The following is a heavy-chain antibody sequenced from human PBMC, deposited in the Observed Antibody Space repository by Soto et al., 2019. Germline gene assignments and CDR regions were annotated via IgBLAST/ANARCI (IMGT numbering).Heavy chain of an antibody. Sequence: QVQLVQSGAEVKKPGSSVKVSCKASGGTCSSYAISWVRQAPGQGLEWMGGIIPIFGTANYAQKFQGRVTITADESTSTAYMELSSLRSEDTAVYYCARASAASNYDFWSGYYPYWGQGTLVTVSS. V-gene: IGHV1-69*01. CDR1: GGTCSSYA. D-gene: IGHD3-3*01. CDR2: IIPIFGTA. J-gene: IGHJ4*02. CDR3: ARASAASNYDFWSGYYPY.